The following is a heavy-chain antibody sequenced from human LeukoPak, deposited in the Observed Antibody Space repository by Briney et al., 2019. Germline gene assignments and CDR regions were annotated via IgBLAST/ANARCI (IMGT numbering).Heavy chain of an antibody. CDR2: IIPIFGTA. D-gene: IGHD2-2*02. Sequence: ASVKVSCKASGGTFSSYAISWVRQAPGQGLEWMGGIIPIFGTANYAQKFQGRVTITTDESTSTAYTELSSLRSEDTAVYYCAXSSGXXXSTSCYRNRLYYYYYMDVWGKGTTVTVSS. J-gene: IGHJ6*03. CDR1: GGTFSSYA. CDR3: AXSSGXXXSTSCYRNRLYYYYYMDV. V-gene: IGHV1-69*05.